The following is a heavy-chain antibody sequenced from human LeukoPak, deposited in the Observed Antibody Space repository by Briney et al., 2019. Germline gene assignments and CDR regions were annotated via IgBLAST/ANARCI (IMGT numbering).Heavy chain of an antibody. CDR2: INHSGST. Sequence: SGTLSLTCAVYGGSFSGYYWSWIRQPPGKGLEWIGEINHSGSTNYNPSLKSRVTIPVDTSKNQFSLKLSSVTAADTAVYFCARGPRLYYYDSSGYYYYWGQGTLVTVSS. CDR3: ARGPRLYYYDSSGYYYY. V-gene: IGHV4-34*01. J-gene: IGHJ4*02. CDR1: GGSFSGYY. D-gene: IGHD3-22*01.